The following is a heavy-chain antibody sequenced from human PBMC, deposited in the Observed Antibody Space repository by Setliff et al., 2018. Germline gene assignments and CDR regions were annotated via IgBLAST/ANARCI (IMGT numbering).Heavy chain of an antibody. J-gene: IGHJ3*01. D-gene: IGHD3-22*01. CDR3: ARLYHNDNSADFRRAPFDV. CDR2: VYSGGSP. V-gene: IGHV4-59*01. CDR1: GDSMIGYY. Sequence: KPSETLSLTCKVSGDSMIGYYWSWIRQPPGKGLDWIGYVYSGGSPNYSPSFKSRVTMSIDTSKNQFSLKLKSVTAADTAVYYCARLYHNDNSADFRRAPFDVWGQGMMVTVS.